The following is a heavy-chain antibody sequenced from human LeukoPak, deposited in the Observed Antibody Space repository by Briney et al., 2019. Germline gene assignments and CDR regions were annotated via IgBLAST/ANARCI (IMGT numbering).Heavy chain of an antibody. D-gene: IGHD6-13*01. Sequence: KPSETLSLTCTVSGGSISSSSYYWGWIRQPPGKGLEWIGSIYYSGSTYYNPSLKSRVTISVDTSKNQFSLKLSSVTAADTAVYYCARDPDDRLGSNWYIWGQGTLVTVSS. J-gene: IGHJ4*02. CDR3: ARDPDDRLGSNWYI. V-gene: IGHV4-39*07. CDR2: IYYSGST. CDR1: GGSISSSSYY.